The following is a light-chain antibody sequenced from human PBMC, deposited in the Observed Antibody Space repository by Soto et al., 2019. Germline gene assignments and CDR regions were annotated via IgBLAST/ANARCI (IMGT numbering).Light chain of an antibody. J-gene: IGLJ1*01. Sequence: QSVLTQPRSVSGSPGQSVTISCTGTSSDVGGYNYVSWYQQHPGKAPKLMIYDVSKRPSGVPDRFSGSKSGNTASLTISVLQAEEEADYYCCSYAGSYTYVFGTGTKVTVL. CDR1: SSDVGGYNY. CDR3: CSYAGSYTYV. V-gene: IGLV2-11*01. CDR2: DVS.